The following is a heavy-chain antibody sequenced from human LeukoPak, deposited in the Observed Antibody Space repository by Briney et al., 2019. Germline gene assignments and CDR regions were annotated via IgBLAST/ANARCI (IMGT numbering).Heavy chain of an antibody. D-gene: IGHD4-17*01. CDR1: GFTFSSYA. Sequence: GGSLRLSCAASGFTFSSYAMHWVRQAPGKGLEWVAVISYDGSNKYYADSVKGRFTISRDNSKNTLYLQMNSLRAEDTAVYYCARDLYGDFHITFDYWGQGTLVTVSS. CDR3: ARDLYGDFHITFDY. CDR2: ISYDGSNK. V-gene: IGHV3-30-3*01. J-gene: IGHJ4*02.